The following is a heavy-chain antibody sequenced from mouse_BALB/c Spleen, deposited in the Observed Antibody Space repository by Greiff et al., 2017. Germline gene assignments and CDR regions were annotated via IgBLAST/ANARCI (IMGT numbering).Heavy chain of an antibody. J-gene: IGHJ4*01. Sequence: ESGPGLVKPSQSLSLTCSVTGYSITSGYYWNWIRQFPGNKLEWMGYISYDGSNNYNPSLKNRISITRDTSKNQFFLKLNSVTTEDTATYYCARVTTATDDAMDYWGQGTSVTVSA. V-gene: IGHV3-6*02. CDR2: ISYDGSN. CDR1: GYSITSGYY. D-gene: IGHD1-2*01. CDR3: ARVTTATDDAMDY.